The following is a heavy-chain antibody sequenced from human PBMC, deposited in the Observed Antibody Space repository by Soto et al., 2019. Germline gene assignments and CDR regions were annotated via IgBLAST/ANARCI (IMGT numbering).Heavy chain of an antibody. Sequence: QVQLVESGGGVVQPGRSLRLSCAASGFTFSSYGMHWVRQAPGKGLEWVAVMSWDGSDEFYEETVKGRFTVSRDNSRNTLYLQMNSLRPEDTAVYYCAKEGCSGGICYGFDYWGQGTLATVSS. CDR2: MSWDGSDE. J-gene: IGHJ4*02. CDR1: GFTFSSYG. D-gene: IGHD2-15*01. CDR3: AKEGCSGGICYGFDY. V-gene: IGHV3-30*18.